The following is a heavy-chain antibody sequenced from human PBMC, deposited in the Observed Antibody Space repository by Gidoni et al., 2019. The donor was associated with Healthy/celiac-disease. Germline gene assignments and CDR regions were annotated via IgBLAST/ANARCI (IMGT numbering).Heavy chain of an antibody. Sequence: PSFQGHVTISADKSISTAYLQWSSLKASDTAMYYCARHGVKYSSGWYVDYWGQGTLVTVSS. J-gene: IGHJ4*02. CDR3: ARHGVKYSSGWYVDY. D-gene: IGHD6-19*01. V-gene: IGHV5-10-1*01.